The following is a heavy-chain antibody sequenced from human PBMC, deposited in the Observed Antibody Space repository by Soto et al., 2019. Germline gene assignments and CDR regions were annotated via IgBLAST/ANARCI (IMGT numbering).Heavy chain of an antibody. CDR2: IYHSGST. J-gene: IGHJ4*02. Sequence: QVQLQESGPGLVKPSGTLSLICAVSSGSISSSRWWSWVRQPPGKGLEWIGEIYHSGSTNYNPSLKSRVAISVDKSKNQFSLKLSSVTAADTAVYYCATYYDIVTGYTFDSWGQGTLVTVSS. D-gene: IGHD3-9*01. CDR3: ATYYDIVTGYTFDS. V-gene: IGHV4-4*02. CDR1: SGSISSSRW.